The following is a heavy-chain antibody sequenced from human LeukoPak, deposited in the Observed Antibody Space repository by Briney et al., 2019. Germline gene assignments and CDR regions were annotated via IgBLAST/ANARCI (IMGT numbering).Heavy chain of an antibody. D-gene: IGHD3-10*01. V-gene: IGHV3-7*04. Sequence: GGSLRLSCAASGFTFSSYEMNWVRQAPGKGLEWVANIKEDGSEKYYVDSVKGRFTISRDNAKNSLYLQMNSLRAEDTAVYYCARGLWFGAYWGQGTLVTVSS. CDR3: ARGLWFGAY. CDR2: IKEDGSEK. CDR1: GFTFSSYE. J-gene: IGHJ4*02.